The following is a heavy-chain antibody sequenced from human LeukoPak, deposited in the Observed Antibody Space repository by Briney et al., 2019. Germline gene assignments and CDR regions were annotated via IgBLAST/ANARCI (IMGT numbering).Heavy chain of an antibody. CDR3: AREGRGLLWFDYGMDV. Sequence: PGASVKVSCKASGYTFTSYYMHWVRQAPGQGLEWMGIINPSGGSTSYAQKFQGRVTMTRDTSTSTVYMELSSLRSEDTAVYYCAREGRGLLWFDYGMDVWGQGTTVTVSS. CDR1: GYTFTSYY. CDR2: INPSGGST. V-gene: IGHV1-46*01. D-gene: IGHD3-10*01. J-gene: IGHJ6*02.